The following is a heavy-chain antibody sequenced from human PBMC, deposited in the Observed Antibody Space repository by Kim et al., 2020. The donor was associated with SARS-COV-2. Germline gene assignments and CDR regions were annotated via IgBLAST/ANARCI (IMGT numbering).Heavy chain of an antibody. CDR3: ARGEAYCGGDCYFNWYFDL. V-gene: IGHV3-11*01. CDR2: ISSSGSTI. Sequence: GGSLRLSCAASGFTFSDYYMSWIRQAPGKGLEWVSYISSSGSTIYYADSVKGRFTISRDNAKNSLYLQMNSLRAEDTAVYYCARGEAYCGGDCYFNWYFDLWGRGTLVTVSS. CDR1: GFTFSDYY. J-gene: IGHJ2*01. D-gene: IGHD2-21*02.